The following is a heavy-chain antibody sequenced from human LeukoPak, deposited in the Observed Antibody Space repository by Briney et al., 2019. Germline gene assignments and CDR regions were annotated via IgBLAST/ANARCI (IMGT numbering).Heavy chain of an antibody. V-gene: IGHV4-59*01. J-gene: IGHJ4*02. CDR2: IYYSGST. CDR3: ASSSWYRTFDY. CDR1: GVSISSYY. D-gene: IGHD6-13*01. Sequence: SETLSLTCTVSGVSISSYYWSWIRQPPGKGLEWIGYIYYSGSTNYNPSLKSRVTISVDTSKNQFSLKLSSVTAADTAVYYCASSSWYRTFDYWGQGTLVTVSS.